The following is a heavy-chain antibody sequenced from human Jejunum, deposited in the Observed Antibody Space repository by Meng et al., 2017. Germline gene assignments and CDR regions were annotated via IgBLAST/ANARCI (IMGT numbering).Heavy chain of an antibody. CDR3: ARGSYGDSADP. CDR2: INYGGST. Sequence: QVHVQESGPGLVKPSGTLSLTCVVSGGSIGSSNWLSWVRQPPGKGLEWIAEINYGGSTNYNPSLKSRVTVSMDKSKNQFSLNLNSVTAADTAVYYCARGSYGDSADPWGQGILVTVSS. V-gene: IGHV4-4*02. D-gene: IGHD4-17*01. J-gene: IGHJ5*02. CDR1: GGSIGSSNW.